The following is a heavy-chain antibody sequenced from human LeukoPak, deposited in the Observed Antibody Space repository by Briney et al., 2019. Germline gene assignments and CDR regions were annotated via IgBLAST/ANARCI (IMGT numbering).Heavy chain of an antibody. CDR1: GFTFSSYE. CDR2: ISSSGITI. J-gene: IGHJ4*02. D-gene: IGHD4-23*01. V-gene: IGHV3-48*03. CDR3: ARGVGKSYFDY. Sequence: GGSPRLSCAASGFTFSSYEMNWVRQAPGKGLEWVSYISSSGITIYYADSVKGRFTISRDNAKNSLYLQMNSLRAEDTAVYYCARGVGKSYFDYWGQGTLVTVSS.